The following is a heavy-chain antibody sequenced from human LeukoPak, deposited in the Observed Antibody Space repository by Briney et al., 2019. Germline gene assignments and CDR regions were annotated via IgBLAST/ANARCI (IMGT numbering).Heavy chain of an antibody. Sequence: PSEALSLTCTVSGGSISSQYWSWIRQPPGKGLEWIGYIYYSGSTNYNPSLKSRVTISVDTSKNQFSLKLSSVTAADTAVYYCARGGIRYYYGMDVWGQGTTVTVSS. CDR1: GGSISSQY. CDR2: IYYSGST. J-gene: IGHJ6*02. V-gene: IGHV4-59*11. D-gene: IGHD5-18*01. CDR3: ARGGIRYYYGMDV.